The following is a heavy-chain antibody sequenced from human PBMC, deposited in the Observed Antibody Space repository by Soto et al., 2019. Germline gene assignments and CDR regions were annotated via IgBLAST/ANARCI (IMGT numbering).Heavy chain of an antibody. CDR2: IFHSVNT. CDR1: GGSITSSSYY. D-gene: IGHD3-3*01. J-gene: IGHJ3*01. V-gene: IGHV4-39*01. Sequence: QLPLQESGPGLVKPSETLSLTCTVSGGSITSSSYYWGWIRQPPGKGLEWIGSIFHSVNTHYNPSLKRRVTISVHPSKNQFPLKPRSVTAADTAVYYCARHEDEYYDIWNAYPTRGQGTTVTVSS. CDR3: ARHEDEYYDIWNAYPT.